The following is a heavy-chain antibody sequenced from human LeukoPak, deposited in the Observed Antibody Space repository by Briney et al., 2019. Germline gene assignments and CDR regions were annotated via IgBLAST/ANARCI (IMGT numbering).Heavy chain of an antibody. CDR1: GGSISSYY. CDR2: IYYSGST. D-gene: IGHD3-9*01. CDR3: ARVKYYDILTGYGYYFDY. V-gene: IGHV4-59*01. J-gene: IGHJ4*02. Sequence: SETLSLTCTVSGGSISSYYWSWIRQPPGKGLECIGYIYYSGSTNYNPSLKSRVTISVDTSKNQFSLKLSSVTAADTAVYYCARVKYYDILTGYGYYFDYWGQGTLVTVSS.